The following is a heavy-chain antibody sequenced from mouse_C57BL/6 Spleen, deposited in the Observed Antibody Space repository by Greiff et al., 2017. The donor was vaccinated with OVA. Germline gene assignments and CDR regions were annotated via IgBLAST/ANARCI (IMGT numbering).Heavy chain of an antibody. D-gene: IGHD1-1*02. CDR2: ISDGGSYT. Sequence: EVKLQESGGGLVKPGGSLKLSCAASGFTFSSYAMSWVRQTPEKRLEWVATISDGGSYTYYPDNVKGRFTISRDNAKNNLYLQMSHLKSEDTAMYYCAREGGNYSDYWGQGTTLTVSS. CDR3: AREGGNYSDY. V-gene: IGHV5-4*01. CDR1: GFTFSSYA. J-gene: IGHJ2*01.